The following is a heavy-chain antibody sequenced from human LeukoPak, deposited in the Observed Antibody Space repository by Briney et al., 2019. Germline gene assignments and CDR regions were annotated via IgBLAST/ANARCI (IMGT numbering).Heavy chain of an antibody. CDR2: IRSKPNNYTT. V-gene: IGHV3-73*01. CDR3: ALQRTLWQQILDY. D-gene: IGHD6-13*01. CDR1: GLTFSNSA. J-gene: IGHJ4*02. Sequence: GGSLRLSCAVSGLTFSNSAIHWVRQASGKGLEWVGRIRSKPNNYTTSYAESLKGRFTISRDNSKNTLYLQMNSLRAEDTAIYYCALQRTLWQQILDYWGQGTLVTVSS.